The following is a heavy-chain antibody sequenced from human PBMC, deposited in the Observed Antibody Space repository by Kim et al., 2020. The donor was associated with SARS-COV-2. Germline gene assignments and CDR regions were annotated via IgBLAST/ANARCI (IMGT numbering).Heavy chain of an antibody. CDR1: GYTFTNYG. V-gene: IGHV1-18*01. CDR2: ISTYSGDT. CDR3: AREFNWNLFYYYYAMDV. D-gene: IGHD1-7*01. J-gene: IGHJ6*02. Sequence: ASVKVSCKASGYTFTNYGINWVRQAPGQGLEWMGWISTYSGDTDYAQKFQGRVTMTTDTSTRTAYMELRSLRSDDTAVYYCAREFNWNLFYYYYAMDVWGQGTMVTVSS.